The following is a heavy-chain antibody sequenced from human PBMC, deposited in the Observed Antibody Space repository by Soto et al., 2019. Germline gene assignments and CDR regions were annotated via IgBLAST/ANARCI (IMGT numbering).Heavy chain of an antibody. CDR1: GFTFSNFG. J-gene: IGHJ4*02. CDR3: ARGPRWAADAIGDY. V-gene: IGHV3-33*01. D-gene: IGHD2-8*01. CDR2: IYDDGGIK. Sequence: QVQLVESGGGVVQPGRSLRLSCEASGFTFSNFGMHWVRQAPGKGLEWVAVIYDDGGIKYYAETVKGRFTISRDNPRNKLYLQMNYLSADDTAVYYCARGPRWAADAIGDYWGQGTLVSVSS.